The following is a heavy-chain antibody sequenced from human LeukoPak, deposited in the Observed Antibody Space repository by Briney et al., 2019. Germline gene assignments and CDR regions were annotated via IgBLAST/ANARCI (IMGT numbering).Heavy chain of an antibody. V-gene: IGHV4-39*07. CDR3: ARDPGEGAFDI. CDR1: AGSISSSSYY. D-gene: IGHD7-27*01. J-gene: IGHJ3*02. Sequence: SQTLSLTCTLSAGSISSSSYYWGWIRQTPGKGLEWIGSIYYSGSTYYNPSLKSRVTISVDTSKNQFSLKLSSVTAADTAVYYCARDPGEGAFDIWGQGTMVTVSS. CDR2: IYYSGST.